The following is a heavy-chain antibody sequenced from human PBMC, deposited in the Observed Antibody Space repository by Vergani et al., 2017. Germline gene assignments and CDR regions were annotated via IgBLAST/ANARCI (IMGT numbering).Heavy chain of an antibody. CDR3: AGGHGLAEQIVAAAGCGY. V-gene: IGHV1-2*02. CDR1: GYTFTGYY. D-gene: IGHD6-13*01. CDR2: INPNSSGT. J-gene: IGHJ4*02. Sequence: QVQLVQSGAEVKKPGASVKVSCKASGYTFTGYYMHWVRQAPGQGLEWMRWINPNSSGTNYAQKFQGRVTMTRYKSISTAYMELGRLRSDDTAVYSCAGGHGLAEQIVAAAGCGYWGQGTLVTVSS.